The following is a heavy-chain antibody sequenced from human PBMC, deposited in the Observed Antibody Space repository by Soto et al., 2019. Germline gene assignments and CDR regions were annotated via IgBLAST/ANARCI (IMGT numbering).Heavy chain of an antibody. CDR3: ARLSGYKFDP. V-gene: IGHV4-59*08. CDR2: IYYYASA. D-gene: IGHD5-18*01. Sequence: SETLSLTCTVSGASISPYFWSWIRQPPGKGLEWIGHIYYYASADYNPSLRSRVTISLDTSTNQFSLKLSSVTAADTAVYYCARLSGYKFDPWGQGTLVTVYS. J-gene: IGHJ5*02. CDR1: GASISPYF.